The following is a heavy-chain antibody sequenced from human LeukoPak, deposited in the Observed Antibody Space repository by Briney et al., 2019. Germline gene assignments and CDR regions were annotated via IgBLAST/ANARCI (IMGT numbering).Heavy chain of an antibody. D-gene: IGHD3-3*01. CDR2: ISSSSSYI. Sequence: PGGSLRLSCAASGFTFSSYSMNWVRQAPGKGLEWVSSISSSSSYIYYADSVKGRFTISRDNAKNSLYLQMNSLRAEDTAVYYCARDLNAIFYDFWSGFDYWGQGTLVTVSS. V-gene: IGHV3-21*01. CDR1: GFTFSSYS. J-gene: IGHJ4*02. CDR3: ARDLNAIFYDFWSGFDY.